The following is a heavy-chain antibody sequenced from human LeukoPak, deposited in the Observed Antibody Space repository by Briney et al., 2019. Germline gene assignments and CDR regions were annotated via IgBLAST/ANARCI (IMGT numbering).Heavy chain of an antibody. D-gene: IGHD1-26*01. CDR3: ATWSSGSYAIPGRFDY. V-gene: IGHV4-4*09. Sequence: SETLSLTCTVSGGSISSYYWSWIRQPPGKGLEWIGYIYTSGSTNYNPSLKSRVTISVDTSKNQFSLKLSSVTAADTAVYYCATWSSGSYAIPGRFDYWGQGTLVTVSS. J-gene: IGHJ4*02. CDR1: GGSISSYY. CDR2: IYTSGST.